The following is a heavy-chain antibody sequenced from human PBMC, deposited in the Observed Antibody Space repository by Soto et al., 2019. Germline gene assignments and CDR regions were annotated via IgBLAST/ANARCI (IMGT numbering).Heavy chain of an antibody. D-gene: IGHD4-17*01. CDR1: GGTFSNYA. V-gene: IGHV1-69*06. CDR3: ARDPDYGGNSGLGLVDY. J-gene: IGHJ4*02. CDR2: IIPNFGTP. Sequence: QVQLVQSGAEVKRPGSSVKVSCKASGGTFSNYAINWVRQAPGQGLEWMGGIIPNFGTPNYAQKFQGRVTITADRSTSTAYMELSNIRSEDTAVYFCARDPDYGGNSGLGLVDYWGQGTLVTVSS.